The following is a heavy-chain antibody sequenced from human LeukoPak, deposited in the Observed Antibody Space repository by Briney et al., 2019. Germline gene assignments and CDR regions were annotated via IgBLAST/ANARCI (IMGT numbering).Heavy chain of an antibody. CDR1: GGSISSSSYY. D-gene: IGHD3-10*01. J-gene: IGHJ4*02. CDR3: ARHLSDYYGSPAGYFDY. Sequence: SETLSLTCTVSGGSISSSSYYWGWIRQPPGKGLEWIGSIYYSGSTYYNPSLKSRVTISVDTSKNQFSLKLSSVTAADTAVYYCARHLSDYYGSPAGYFDYWGQGTLVIVSS. V-gene: IGHV4-39*01. CDR2: IYYSGST.